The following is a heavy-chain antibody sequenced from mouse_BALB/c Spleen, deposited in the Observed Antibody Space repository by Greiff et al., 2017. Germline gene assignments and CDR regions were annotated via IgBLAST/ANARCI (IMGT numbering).Heavy chain of an antibody. Sequence: QVQLKQSAAELARPGASVKMSCKASGYTFTSYTMHWVKQRPGQGLEWIGYINPSSGYTEYNQKFKDKTTLTADKSSSTAYMQLSSLTSEDSAVYYCAREGTGFAYWGQGTLVTVSA. CDR1: GYTFTSYT. V-gene: IGHV1-4*02. CDR2: INPSSGYT. J-gene: IGHJ3*01. CDR3: AREGTGFAY. D-gene: IGHD3-3*01.